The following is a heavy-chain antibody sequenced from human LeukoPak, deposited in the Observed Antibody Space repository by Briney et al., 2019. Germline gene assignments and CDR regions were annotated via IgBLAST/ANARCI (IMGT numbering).Heavy chain of an antibody. CDR3: AKYDAFFFKQKTAYDMDV. Sequence: GGSLRLSCAAPGFTFSSYAMSWVRQAPGKGLEWGSAISGRGGSTYYADSVKGRFTISRDNSKNTLYLQMNSLRAEDTAVYYCAKYDAFFFKQKTAYDMDVWGQGTTVTVSS. CDR1: GFTFSSYA. V-gene: IGHV3-23*01. J-gene: IGHJ6*02. CDR2: ISGRGGST. D-gene: IGHD3-3*01.